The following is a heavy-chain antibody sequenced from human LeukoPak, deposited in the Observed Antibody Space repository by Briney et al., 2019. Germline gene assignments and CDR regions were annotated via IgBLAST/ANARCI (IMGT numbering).Heavy chain of an antibody. V-gene: IGHV3-49*04. CDR1: RFTFGDYS. Sequence: GGSLRLSCTASRFTFGDYSMNWVRQAPGKGLEWVGCIRSKTYDGTTESAAPAKGNFIISRDNSKSIAYLQMNSLKIEDTAVYYCTSQQQLLTYFDSWGQGTLVTVSS. J-gene: IGHJ4*02. CDR2: IRSKTYDGTT. D-gene: IGHD6-13*01. CDR3: TSQQQLLTYFDS.